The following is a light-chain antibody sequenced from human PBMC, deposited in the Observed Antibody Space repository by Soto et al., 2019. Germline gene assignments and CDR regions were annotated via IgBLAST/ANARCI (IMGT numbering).Light chain of an antibody. CDR1: QSVSSN. CDR3: QQYNNWSRT. Sequence: EIVMTQSPATLSVSPGERATLSCRASQSVSSNLAWYQQKPGQAPRLLIYGPSTRATGIPARFSGSGSGTEFTLTISSLQSEDFAVYYCQQYNNWSRTFGQGTKVEI. CDR2: GPS. J-gene: IGKJ1*01. V-gene: IGKV3-15*01.